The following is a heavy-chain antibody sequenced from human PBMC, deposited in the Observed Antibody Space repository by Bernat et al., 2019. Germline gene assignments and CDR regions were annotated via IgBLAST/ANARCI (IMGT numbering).Heavy chain of an antibody. D-gene: IGHD1-26*01. J-gene: IGHJ4*02. CDR3: AKDRHIVGSTSPDY. CDR2: ISYEGKNK. V-gene: IGHV3-30*18. Sequence: QVQLVESGGGVVQPGMSLRLSCAASGFTFSNYGIHWVRQAPGKGLEWVAVISYEGKNKYYVDPVKGRFSISRDNSKDTVFLQMNNLRAEDTAVYYCAKDRHIVGSTSPDYWGQGTLVTVSS. CDR1: GFTFSNYG.